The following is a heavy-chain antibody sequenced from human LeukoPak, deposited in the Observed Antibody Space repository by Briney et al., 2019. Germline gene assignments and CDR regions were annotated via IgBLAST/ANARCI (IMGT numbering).Heavy chain of an antibody. D-gene: IGHD5-18*01. Sequence: GRSLRLSCAASGFTFSSYGMHWVRQAPGKGLEWVAVIWYDGSNKYYADSVKGRFTTSRDNSKNTLYLQMNSLRAEDTAVYYCARGTGYSYATPDYWGQGTLVTVSS. CDR2: IWYDGSNK. CDR1: GFTFSSYG. J-gene: IGHJ4*02. CDR3: ARGTGYSYATPDY. V-gene: IGHV3-33*01.